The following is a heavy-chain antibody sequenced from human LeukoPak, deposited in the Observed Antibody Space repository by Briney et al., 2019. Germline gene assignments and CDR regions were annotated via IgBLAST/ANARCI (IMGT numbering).Heavy chain of an antibody. D-gene: IGHD1-1*01. CDR1: GGSIRSSTYY. CDR3: ARPVPSRLGWFDP. CDR2: IYYGGTT. J-gene: IGHJ5*02. V-gene: IGHV4-39*01. Sequence: SETLSPTCTVSGGSIRSSTYYWGWIRQPPGKGLEWIGGIYYGGTTYYNPSLKSRVTISIDTSKNQFSLKLRSVTAADTAVYYCARPVPSRLGWFDPWGQGTLVTVSS.